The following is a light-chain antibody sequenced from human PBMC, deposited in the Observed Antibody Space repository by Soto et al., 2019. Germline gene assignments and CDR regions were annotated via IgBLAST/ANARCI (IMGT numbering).Light chain of an antibody. CDR3: QHYNSYAT. V-gene: IGKV3D-15*01. CDR2: GVY. J-gene: IGKJ1*01. CDR1: QSVSSN. Sequence: EMVMTQSPTILSVSPGERATLSCRASQSVSSNLAWYQQKPGQAPMLLIYGVYTRAPGIPARFSGSGSGTEFTLTISSLQPDDFATYSCQHYNSYATFGQGTKVDIK.